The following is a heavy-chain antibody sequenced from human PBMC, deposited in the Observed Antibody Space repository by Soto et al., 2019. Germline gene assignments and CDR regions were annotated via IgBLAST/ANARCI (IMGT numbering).Heavy chain of an antibody. D-gene: IGHD3-16*02. CDR1: GGSVSNYY. CDR2: INYGGST. CDR3: ARLAPRYRIRDYNYYSLDF. Sequence: SETLSLTCTVSGGSVSNYYWTWIRQPPGKGLEWISYINYGGSTDHSPSLKSRVTISLDTSKNQFSLRLISVTAADTAVYYCARLAPRYRIRDYNYYSLDFWGQGTTVTVSS. V-gene: IGHV4-59*02. J-gene: IGHJ6*02.